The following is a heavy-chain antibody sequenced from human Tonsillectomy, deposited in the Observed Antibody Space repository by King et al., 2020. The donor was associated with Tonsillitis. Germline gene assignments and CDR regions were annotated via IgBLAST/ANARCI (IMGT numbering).Heavy chain of an antibody. CDR3: TPQLFPFCSSTSCYSGPYECDP. V-gene: IGHV3-15*01. CDR1: GFTFSNAW. CDR2: IKSKTDGGTT. J-gene: IGHJ5*02. Sequence: VQLVESGGGLVKPGGSLRLSCAASGFTFSNAWMSWVRQAPGKGLEWVGRIKSKTDGGTTDYAAPVKGRFTISRDDSKNTLYLQMNSLKTEDTAVYYCTPQLFPFCSSTSCYSGPYECDPWGQGTLVTVSS. D-gene: IGHD2-2*01.